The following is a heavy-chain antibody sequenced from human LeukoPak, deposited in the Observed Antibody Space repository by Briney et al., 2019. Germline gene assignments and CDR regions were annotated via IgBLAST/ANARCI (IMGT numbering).Heavy chain of an antibody. D-gene: IGHD2-2*01. CDR2: IYYSGST. Sequence: SETLSLTCTVSGGSISSYYWSWIRQPPGKGLEWIGYIYYSGSTNYNPSLKSRVTISVDTSKNQFSLKLSSVTAADTAVYYCARSPPIVVVPAAIVHLDYYFDYWGQGTLVTVSS. CDR3: ARSPPIVVVPAAIVHLDYYFDY. J-gene: IGHJ4*02. CDR1: GGSISSYY. V-gene: IGHV4-59*01.